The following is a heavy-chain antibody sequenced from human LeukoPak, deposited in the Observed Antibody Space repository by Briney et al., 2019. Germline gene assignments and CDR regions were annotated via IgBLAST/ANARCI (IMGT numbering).Heavy chain of an antibody. Sequence: SETLSLTCTVSGGSISSYYWSWIRQPPGKGLEWIGYIYYSGSTDYSPSLKSRVTISVDTSKNQFSLKLSSVTAADTAVYYCARVLSNASYRTFDYWGQGTLVTVSS. J-gene: IGHJ4*02. V-gene: IGHV4-59*01. CDR3: ARVLSNASYRTFDY. D-gene: IGHD1-26*01. CDR2: IYYSGST. CDR1: GGSISSYY.